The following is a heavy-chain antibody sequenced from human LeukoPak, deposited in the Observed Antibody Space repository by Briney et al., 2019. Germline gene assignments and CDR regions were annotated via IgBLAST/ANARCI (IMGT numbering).Heavy chain of an antibody. CDR2: ISSSSSYI. D-gene: IGHD3-3*01. CDR3: ARTGAIFGVVITTFDY. V-gene: IGHV3-21*04. J-gene: IGHJ4*02. Sequence: GGSLRLSCAASGFTFSSYSMDWVRQAPGKGLEWVSSISSSSSYIYYADSVKGRFTISRDNSKNTLYLQMNSLRAEDTAVYYCARTGAIFGVVITTFDYWGQGTLVTVSS. CDR1: GFTFSSYS.